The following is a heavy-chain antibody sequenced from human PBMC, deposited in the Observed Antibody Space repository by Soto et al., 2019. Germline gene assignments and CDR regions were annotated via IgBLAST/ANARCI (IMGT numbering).Heavy chain of an antibody. Sequence: PGESLKISCKGSGYSFTSYWIGWVRQMPGKGLEWMGIIYPGDSDTRYSPSFRGQVTISADKSISTAYLQWSSLKASDTAMYYCARRKAYYYDSRGYYFDYWGQGTRVTVSS. D-gene: IGHD3-22*01. J-gene: IGHJ4*02. CDR2: IYPGDSDT. V-gene: IGHV5-51*01. CDR1: GYSFTSYW. CDR3: ARRKAYYYDSRGYYFDY.